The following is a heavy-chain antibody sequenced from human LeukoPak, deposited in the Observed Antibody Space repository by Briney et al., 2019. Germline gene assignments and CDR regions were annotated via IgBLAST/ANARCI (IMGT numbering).Heavy chain of an antibody. CDR3: ARDVDFDFWSNYYQDY. V-gene: IGHV3-48*01. J-gene: IGHJ4*02. D-gene: IGHD3-3*01. CDR1: GGSISSSSYY. CDR2: ISSSRSII. Sequence: ETLSLTCTVSGGSISSSSYYWGWVRQAPGKGLEWVSYISSSRSIIYYADSAKGRFTISRDNAKNSLYLQMNSLRAEDTAVYYCARDVDFDFWSNYYQDYWGQGTLVTVSS.